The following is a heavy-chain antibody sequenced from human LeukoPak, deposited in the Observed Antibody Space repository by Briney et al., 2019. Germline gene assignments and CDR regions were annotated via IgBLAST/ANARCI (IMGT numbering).Heavy chain of an antibody. V-gene: IGHV3-23*01. CDR1: EFTFSTYA. D-gene: IGHD1-14*01. CDR3: AKGSGINHYHWIDP. J-gene: IGHJ5*02. Sequence: GGSLRLSCAASEFTFSTYAMHWVRQAPGKGLEWVSRISGGGGSTYYADSVKGRFTISRDNSKNTLYLQMDSLRAEDTALYYCAKGSGINHYHWIDPWGQGTLVTVSS. CDR2: ISGGGGST.